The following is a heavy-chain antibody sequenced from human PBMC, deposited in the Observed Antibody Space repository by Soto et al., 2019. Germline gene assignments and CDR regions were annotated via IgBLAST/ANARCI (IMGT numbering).Heavy chain of an antibody. CDR1: GFTFSSYG. D-gene: IGHD4-17*01. CDR3: ARDHDYGDYDYYYYGMDV. J-gene: IGHJ6*02. V-gene: IGHV3-33*01. CDR2: IWYDGNSI. Sequence: QVHLVESGGGVVQPGRSLRLSCAASGFTFSSYGLHWVRQAPGKGLEWVAVIWYDGNSIYYADSVKGRFTISRDNSKNTLYLQMNILRAEDTAVYYCARDHDYGDYDYYYYGMDVWGQGTTVTISS.